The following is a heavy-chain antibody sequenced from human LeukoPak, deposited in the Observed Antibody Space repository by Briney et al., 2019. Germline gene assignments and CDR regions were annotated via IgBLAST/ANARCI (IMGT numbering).Heavy chain of an antibody. CDR3: VRAWGGVSEKGADC. V-gene: IGHV3-7*01. Sequence: GGSLRLSCAAAGFTFSSYWMTWVRQAPGKGLEWVANIKVDGSEKYYVDSVKGRFTISRDNAKNSLNLQMNSLRVEDTGVYYCVRAWGGVSEKGADCWGQGTLVIVSS. CDR1: GFTFSSYW. CDR2: IKVDGSEK. D-gene: IGHD3-16*01. J-gene: IGHJ4*02.